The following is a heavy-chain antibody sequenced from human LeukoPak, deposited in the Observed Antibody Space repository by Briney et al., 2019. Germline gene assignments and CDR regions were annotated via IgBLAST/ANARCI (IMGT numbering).Heavy chain of an antibody. CDR2: IYDSGST. CDR1: GGSFSGYY. J-gene: IGHJ5*02. CDR3: ARHYGP. Sequence: SETLFLTCAVYGGSFSGYYWSWTRQPPGKGLEWIGSIYDSGSTYYNPSLKSRVTISVDTSKNQFSLKLNSVTAADTAVYYCARHYGPCGQGTLVTVSS. V-gene: IGHV4-34*01. D-gene: IGHD3-16*01.